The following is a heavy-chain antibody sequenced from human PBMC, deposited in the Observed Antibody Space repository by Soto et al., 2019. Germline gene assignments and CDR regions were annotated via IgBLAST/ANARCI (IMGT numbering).Heavy chain of an antibody. CDR2: IYHSGLT. J-gene: IGHJ5*02. V-gene: IGHV4-4*02. CDR1: GGSISSSNW. Sequence: SETLSLTCAVSGGSISSSNWWNWVRQPPGKGLEWIGEIYHSGLTNYNPSLQSRVTFSVDKSNNQFSLRLTSVTAADTAVYFCAREIVTAGGNNYFDPWGPGTLVTVSS. D-gene: IGHD2-21*02. CDR3: AREIVTAGGNNYFDP.